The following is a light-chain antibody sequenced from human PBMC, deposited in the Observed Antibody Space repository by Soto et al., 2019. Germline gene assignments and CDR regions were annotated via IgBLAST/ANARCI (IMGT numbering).Light chain of an antibody. J-gene: IGLJ3*02. V-gene: IGLV2-8*01. Sequence: QSALTQPPSASGSPGQSVTISCTGTSSDVGGYNYVSWYQQHPGKAPKLMIYEVNERPSGVPDRFSGSKSGNTASLTVSGLQAEDEADYYCGSYACSSIDWVFGGGTKLTVL. CDR3: GSYACSSIDWV. CDR2: EVN. CDR1: SSDVGGYNY.